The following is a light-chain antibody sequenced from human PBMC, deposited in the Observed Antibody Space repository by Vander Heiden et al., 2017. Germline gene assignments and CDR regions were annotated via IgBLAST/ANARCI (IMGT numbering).Light chain of an antibody. CDR1: QSISNC. CDR2: KAS. J-gene: IGKJ1*01. CDR3: QQYYSYSWT. V-gene: IGKV1-5*03. Sequence: DIQITQTPSTLSASVGDRVTITCRASQSISNCLAWYQQKPGKAPKLLIYKASSLESGVPSRFSGSGSGTEFTLTISSLQPDDFATYYCQQYYSYSWTFGQGTKVEIK.